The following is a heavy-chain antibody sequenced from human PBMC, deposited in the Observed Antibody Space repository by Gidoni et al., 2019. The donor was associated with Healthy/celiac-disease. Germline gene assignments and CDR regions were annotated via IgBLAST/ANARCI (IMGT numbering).Heavy chain of an antibody. Sequence: QVQLQESGPGLVKPSQTLSLTCTVSGGSISSGGSYWSWIRQHPGKGLDGRGYRYYSGSTYYNPSLKSRVTIAVDTSKNQFSLKLSSVTAADTAVYYCARGTWHDYGPLGYDAFDIWGQGTMVTVSS. CDR2: RYYSGST. D-gene: IGHD4-17*01. V-gene: IGHV4-31*03. J-gene: IGHJ3*02. CDR1: GGSISSGGSY. CDR3: ARGTWHDYGPLGYDAFDI.